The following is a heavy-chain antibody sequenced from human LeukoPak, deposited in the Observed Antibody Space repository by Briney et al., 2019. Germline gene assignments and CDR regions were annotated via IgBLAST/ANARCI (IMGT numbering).Heavy chain of an antibody. D-gene: IGHD6-13*01. Sequence: SETLSLTCAVYGGSFSGYYWSWIRQPPGKGLEWIGEINHSGSTNYNPSLKSRVTISVDTSKNQFSLKLSSVTAADTAVYYCARVARGWQQLAYYYYYYYMDVWGKGTRSPSP. CDR3: ARVARGWQQLAYYYYYYYMDV. CDR2: INHSGST. V-gene: IGHV4-34*01. CDR1: GGSFSGYY. J-gene: IGHJ6*03.